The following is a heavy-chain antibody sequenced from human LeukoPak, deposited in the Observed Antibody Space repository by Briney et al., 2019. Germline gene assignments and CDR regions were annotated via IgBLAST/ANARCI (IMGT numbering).Heavy chain of an antibody. D-gene: IGHD4-17*01. V-gene: IGHV1-18*01. CDR2: ISAYNSNT. J-gene: IGHJ6*03. Sequence: ASVKVSCKASGYGFNSQGMNWVRQAPGQGLEWMGWISAYNSNTNYAQKLQGRVTMTTDTSTSTAYMELRSLRSDDTAVYYCARRGGKNYGDYVLYYYYMDVWGKGTTVTVSS. CDR3: ARRGGKNYGDYVLYYYYMDV. CDR1: GYGFNSQG.